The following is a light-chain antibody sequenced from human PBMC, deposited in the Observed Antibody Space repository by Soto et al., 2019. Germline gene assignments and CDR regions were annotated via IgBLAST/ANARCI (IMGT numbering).Light chain of an antibody. V-gene: IGKV3-20*01. CDR1: QSVSSY. CDR3: QQYESSLT. Sequence: EIVMTQSPGTLSLSAGGRASLSCRASQSVSSYLAWYQQKPGQAPRLLIYGASNRATGIPDRFSGSGSGTDFTLTISRLEPEDFGVYYCQQYESSLTFGGGTKVDIK. J-gene: IGKJ4*01. CDR2: GAS.